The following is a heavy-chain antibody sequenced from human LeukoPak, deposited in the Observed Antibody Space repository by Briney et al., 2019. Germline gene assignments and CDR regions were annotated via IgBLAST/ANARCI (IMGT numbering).Heavy chain of an antibody. CDR3: ATGNRLYDSSGYYPQH. J-gene: IGHJ1*01. D-gene: IGHD3-22*01. Sequence: SETLSLTCTVSGGSISSYYWSWIRQPSGKGLEWIGYIYYSGSTNYNPSLKSRVTISVDTSKNQFSLKLSSVTAADTAVYYCATGNRLYDSSGYYPQHWGQGTLVTVSS. V-gene: IGHV4-59*08. CDR1: GGSISSYY. CDR2: IYYSGST.